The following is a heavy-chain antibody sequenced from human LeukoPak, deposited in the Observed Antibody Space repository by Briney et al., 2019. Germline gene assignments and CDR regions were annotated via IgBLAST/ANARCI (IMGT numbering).Heavy chain of an antibody. Sequence: GGSLRLSCAASGFTFNNYAMNSVRQAPGKGLGWVSYIRGGGSNTRYSDSVKGRFIISRDNSKNILYLQMNSLRAEDTAMYYCAKCSASYSNDAFDVWGRGTMVTVSS. V-gene: IGHV3-23*01. CDR2: IRGGGSNT. CDR1: GFTFNNYA. J-gene: IGHJ3*01. CDR3: AKCSASYSNDAFDV. D-gene: IGHD3-10*02.